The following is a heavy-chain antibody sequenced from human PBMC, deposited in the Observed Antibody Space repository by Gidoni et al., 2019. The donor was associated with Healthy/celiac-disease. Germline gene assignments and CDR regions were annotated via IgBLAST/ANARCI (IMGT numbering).Heavy chain of an antibody. V-gene: IGHV4-59*01. D-gene: IGHD3-10*01. CDR1: GGSISSYS. J-gene: IGHJ5*02. CDR2: IYYSGST. CDR3: ATGSGRMYNWFDP. Sequence: QVQLQESGPGLVKPSETLSLTCTVSGGSISSYSWSWIRQPPGKGLEWIGYIYYSGSTNYNPSLKSRVTISVDTSKNQFSLKLSSVTAADTAVYYCATGSGRMYNWFDPWGQGTLVTVSS.